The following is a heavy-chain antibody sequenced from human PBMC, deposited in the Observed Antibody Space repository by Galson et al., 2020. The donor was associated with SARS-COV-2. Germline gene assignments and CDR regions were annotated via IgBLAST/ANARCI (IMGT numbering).Heavy chain of an antibody. CDR2: ISSSGSTI. D-gene: IGHD3-22*01. J-gene: IGHJ6*02. CDR3: ARDKYYYDSSGRLGGYYYYYGMDV. V-gene: IGHV3-48*03. CDR1: GFNFSSYE. Sequence: GGSLRLSCAASGFNFSSYEMNWVRQAPGKGLEWVSYISSSGSTIYYADSVKGRFTISRDNAKNSLYLQMNSLRAEDTGVYYCARDKYYYDSSGRLGGYYYYYGMDVWGPGTTVTVSS.